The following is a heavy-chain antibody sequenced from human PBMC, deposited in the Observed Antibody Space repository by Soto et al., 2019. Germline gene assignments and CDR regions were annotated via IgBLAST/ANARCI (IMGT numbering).Heavy chain of an antibody. D-gene: IGHD4-17*01. CDR1: GFTFSMFS. CDR2: ISSNGDST. J-gene: IGHJ5*02. CDR3: VHPRSTVQIPPT. Sequence: LRLSCSASGFTFSMFSMHWVRQAPGKGLEYVSGISSNGDSTYYADSVKGRFTISRDNSKNTLYLQMSSLRAVDTAVYYCVHPRSTVQIPPTWGQGTLVTVS. V-gene: IGHV3-64D*06.